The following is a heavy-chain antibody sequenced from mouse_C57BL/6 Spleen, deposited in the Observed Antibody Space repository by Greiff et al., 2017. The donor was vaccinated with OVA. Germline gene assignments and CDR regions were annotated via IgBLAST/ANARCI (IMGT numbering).Heavy chain of an antibody. CDR2: IHPNSGST. V-gene: IGHV1-64*01. D-gene: IGHD2-5*01. CDR3: ARLSKGYAMDY. J-gene: IGHJ4*01. Sequence: QVQLQQPGAELVKPGASVKLSCKASGYTFTSYWMHWVKQRPGQGLEWIGMIHPNSGSTNYNEKFKSKATLTVDKSSSTAYMQLSILTSEDAAVYYCARLSKGYAMDYWGQGTSVTVSS. CDR1: GYTFTSYW.